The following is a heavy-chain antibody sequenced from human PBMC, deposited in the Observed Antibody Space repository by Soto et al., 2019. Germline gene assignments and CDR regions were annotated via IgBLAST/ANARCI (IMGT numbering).Heavy chain of an antibody. Sequence: QVQLVQSGAEVKKPGSSVKVSCKASGGTFSSYAITWVRQAPGQGLEWMGGIIPIFGTANYAQKFQARVTITEDDSTSTAYMELSSLRSEDTDVYYCASDTGPSSGYYPYWFDPWGQGTLVTVSS. D-gene: IGHD3-22*01. CDR3: ASDTGPSSGYYPYWFDP. J-gene: IGHJ5*02. CDR2: IIPIFGTA. V-gene: IGHV1-69*12. CDR1: GGTFSSYA.